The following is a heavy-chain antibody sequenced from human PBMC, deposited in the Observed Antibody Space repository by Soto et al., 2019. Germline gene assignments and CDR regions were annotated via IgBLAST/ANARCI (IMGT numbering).Heavy chain of an antibody. CDR3: ARQAHPMAGTILEEFDY. CDR2: IYYSGST. D-gene: IGHD6-19*01. CDR1: GGSISSSSYY. V-gene: IGHV4-39*01. Sequence: SETLSLTCTVSGGSISSSSYYWGWIRQPPGKGLEWIGSIYYSGSTYYNPSLKSRVTISVDTSKNQFSLKLSSVTAADTAVYYCARQAHPMAGTILEEFDYWGQGTLVTVSS. J-gene: IGHJ4*02.